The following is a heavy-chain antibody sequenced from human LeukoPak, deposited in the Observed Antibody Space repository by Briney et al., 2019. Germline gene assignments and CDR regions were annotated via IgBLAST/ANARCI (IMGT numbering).Heavy chain of an antibody. CDR2: IYYSGST. CDR3: ARGGILKFDY. Sequence: PLETLSLTCTVSRGSISSYCWSWIRQPPGKGLEWIGYIYYSGSTNYNPSLKSRVTISVDTSKNQFPLKLSSVTAADTAVYYCARGGILKFDYWGQGTLVTVSS. J-gene: IGHJ4*02. D-gene: IGHD1-26*01. V-gene: IGHV4-59*01. CDR1: RGSISSYC.